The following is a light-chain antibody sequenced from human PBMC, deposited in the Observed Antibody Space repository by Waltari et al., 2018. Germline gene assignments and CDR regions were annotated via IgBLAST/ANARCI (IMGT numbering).Light chain of an antibody. CDR1: NIGTKS. V-gene: IGLV3-21*04. J-gene: IGLJ1*01. CDR2: DDS. Sequence: SYVLTQPPSVSVAPGETARITCGGNNIGTKSGHWYQQKPGQAPVLVISDDSDRRSGSPERISGSNSGNTATLTISRVEAGDEAEYFCQVWDANNDPGVFGTGTEVTVL. CDR3: QVWDANNDPGV.